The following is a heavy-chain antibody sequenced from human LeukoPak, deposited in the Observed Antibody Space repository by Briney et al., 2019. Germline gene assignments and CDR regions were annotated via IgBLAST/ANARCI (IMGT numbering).Heavy chain of an antibody. CDR3: AKDSALYVWGSYPFDY. CDR2: ISYDGSNK. V-gene: IGHV3-30*18. J-gene: IGHJ4*02. CDR1: GFTVSSNY. Sequence: PGGSLRLSCAASGFTVSSNYMSWVRQAPGKGLEWVAVISYDGSNKYYADSVKGRFTTSRDNSKNTLYLQMNSLRAEDTALYYCAKDSALYVWGSYPFDYWGQGTLVTVSS. D-gene: IGHD3-16*02.